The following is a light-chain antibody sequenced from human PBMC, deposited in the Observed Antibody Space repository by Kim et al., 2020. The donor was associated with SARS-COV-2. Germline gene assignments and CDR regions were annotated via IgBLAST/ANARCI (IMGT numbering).Light chain of an antibody. CDR3: NSRDSSGTPWV. CDR1: SLRSYY. V-gene: IGLV3-19*01. J-gene: IGLJ3*02. Sequence: SSELTQDPAVSVALGQTVRLTCQGDSLRSYYASWYQQKPGQAPVLVIYGKNNRPSGIPDRFSGSSSGNTASLTITGAQAEDEADYYCNSRDSSGTPWVFGGGTQLTVL. CDR2: GKN.